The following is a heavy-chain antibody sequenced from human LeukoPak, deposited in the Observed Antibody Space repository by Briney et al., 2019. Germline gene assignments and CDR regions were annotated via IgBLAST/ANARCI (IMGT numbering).Heavy chain of an antibody. V-gene: IGHV3-53*01. D-gene: IGHD3-3*01. J-gene: IGHJ6*02. Sequence: GGFLRLSCAASGLSVSSHYMSWVRQAPGKGLEWVSVIHSVGSTDYADSVKGRFTISRDNPKNRVDLQVNSLRAEDTAVYYCASSRIFGNAMDVWGQGTTVTVSS. CDR2: IHSVGST. CDR3: ASSRIFGNAMDV. CDR1: GLSVSSHY.